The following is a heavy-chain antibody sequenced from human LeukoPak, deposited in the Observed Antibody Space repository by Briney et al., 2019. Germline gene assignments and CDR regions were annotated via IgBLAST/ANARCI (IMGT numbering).Heavy chain of an antibody. CDR2: ISSSGSTI. CDR3: ARSGGYFDWLSNHDAFDI. D-gene: IGHD3-9*01. Sequence: GGSLRLSCAASGFTFSSYEMNWVRQAPGKGLEWVSYISSSGSTIYYADSVKGRFTISRDNAKNSLYLQMNCLRAEDTAVYYCARSGGYFDWLSNHDAFDIWGQGTMVTVSS. J-gene: IGHJ3*02. CDR1: GFTFSSYE. V-gene: IGHV3-48*03.